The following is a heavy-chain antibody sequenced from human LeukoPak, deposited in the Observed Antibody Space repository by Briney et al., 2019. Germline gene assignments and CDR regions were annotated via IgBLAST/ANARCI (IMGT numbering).Heavy chain of an antibody. D-gene: IGHD3-3*01. Sequence: PGGSLRLSCAASGFTFSSYWMHWVRQALGKGLVWVSRINSDGSSTSYADSVKGRFTISRDNAKNTLYLQMNSLRAEDTAVYYCARDRGITIFGVVIQQNWFDPWGQGTLVTVSS. J-gene: IGHJ5*02. CDR3: ARDRGITIFGVVIQQNWFDP. CDR1: GFTFSSYW. V-gene: IGHV3-74*01. CDR2: INSDGSST.